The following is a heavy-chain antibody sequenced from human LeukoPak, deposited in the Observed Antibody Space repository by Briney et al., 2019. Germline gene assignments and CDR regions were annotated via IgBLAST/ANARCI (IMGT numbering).Heavy chain of an antibody. CDR2: IKSKTDGGTT. CDR1: GFTFSNAW. D-gene: IGHD3-10*01. J-gene: IGHJ4*02. CDR3: TTGPYDYGSGTYYH. Sequence: GGSLRLSCAASGFTFSNAWMSWVRQAPGKGLEWVGRIKSKTDGGTTDYAVPVKGRFTISRDDSKNTLYVQMNSLKTEDTAVYYCTTGPYDYGSGTYYHWGQGTLVTVSS. V-gene: IGHV3-15*01.